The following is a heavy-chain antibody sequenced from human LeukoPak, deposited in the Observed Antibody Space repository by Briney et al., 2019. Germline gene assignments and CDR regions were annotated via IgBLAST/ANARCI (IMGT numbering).Heavy chain of an antibody. CDR1: GFTFSKTW. Sequence: GGSPRLSCAASGFTFSKTWMSWVRQAPGKGLEWVANIKVDGSERYYVDSVKGRFTISRDNAKNSLYLQMNSLRAEDTAIYYCARDWNYGFDYWGQGTLVTVSP. J-gene: IGHJ4*02. D-gene: IGHD1-7*01. V-gene: IGHV3-7*01. CDR3: ARDWNYGFDY. CDR2: IKVDGSER.